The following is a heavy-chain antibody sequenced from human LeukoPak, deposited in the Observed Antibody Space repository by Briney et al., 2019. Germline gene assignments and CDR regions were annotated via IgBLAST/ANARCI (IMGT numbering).Heavy chain of an antibody. V-gene: IGHV3-23*01. D-gene: IGHD3-3*01. Sequence: GSLRLSCAASGFTFSSYAMSWVRQAPGKGLEWVSAISGSGGSTYYADSVKGRFTISRDNSKNTLYLQMNSLRAEDTAVYYCANQGDMYYDFWSGYLSLYYFDYWGQGTLVTVSS. CDR3: ANQGDMYYDFWSGYLSLYYFDY. CDR2: ISGSGGST. J-gene: IGHJ4*02. CDR1: GFTFSSYA.